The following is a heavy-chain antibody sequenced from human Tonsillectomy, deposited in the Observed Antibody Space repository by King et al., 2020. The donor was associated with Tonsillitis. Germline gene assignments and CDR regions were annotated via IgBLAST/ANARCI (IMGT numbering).Heavy chain of an antibody. D-gene: IGHD2-2*01. V-gene: IGHV4-59*01. Sequence: QLQESGPGLVKPSETLSLICTVSGGSISSYYWSWIRQPPGKGLEWIGYIYYSGSTNYNPSLKSRVTISVDTSKNQFSLKLSSVTAADTAVYYCARASSHYYMDVWGKGTTVTVSS. CDR2: IYYSGST. CDR1: GGSISSYY. CDR3: ARASSHYYMDV. J-gene: IGHJ6*03.